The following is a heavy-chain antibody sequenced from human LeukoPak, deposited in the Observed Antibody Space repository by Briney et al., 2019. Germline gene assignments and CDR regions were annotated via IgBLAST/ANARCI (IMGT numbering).Heavy chain of an antibody. V-gene: IGHV4-34*01. CDR3: ARYQQQLGNDY. CDR2: INHSGST. J-gene: IGHJ4*02. D-gene: IGHD6-13*01. Sequence: SETLSLTCAVYGGSLSGYYWSWIRQPPGQGLEWIGEINHSGSTNYNPSLKSRVTISVDTSKNQFSLKLSSVTAADTAVYYCARYQQQLGNDYWGQGTLVTVSS. CDR1: GGSLSGYY.